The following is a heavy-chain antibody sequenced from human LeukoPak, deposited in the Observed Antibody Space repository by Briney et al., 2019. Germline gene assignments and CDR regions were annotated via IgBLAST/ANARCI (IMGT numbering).Heavy chain of an antibody. CDR3: ARDQSGNSFDYYYMDV. J-gene: IGHJ6*03. D-gene: IGHD4-23*01. CDR1: GGSISSYC. CDR2: IYYSGST. Sequence: PSETLSLTCTVSGGSISSYCWSWIRQPPGKGLEWIGYIYYSGSTNYNPSLKSRVTISVDTSKNQFSLKLSSVTAADAAVYYCARDQSGNSFDYYYMDVWGKGTTVTVSS. V-gene: IGHV4-59*01.